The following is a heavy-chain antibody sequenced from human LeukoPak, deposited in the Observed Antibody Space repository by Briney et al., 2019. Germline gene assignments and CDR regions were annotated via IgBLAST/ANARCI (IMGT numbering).Heavy chain of an antibody. CDR2: ISGGGERT. Sequence: PGGSLRLSCAASGIVFSTTAMNWARQSPGRGLEWVSAISGGGERTFYADSVKGRFTTSRDNSKNMLYLQMNSLRVDDTAIYFCGKDGGQYSSGPEFDPRGQGALVTVSS. CDR3: GKDGGQYSSGPEFDP. J-gene: IGHJ5*02. D-gene: IGHD6-19*01. V-gene: IGHV3-23*01. CDR1: GIVFSTTA.